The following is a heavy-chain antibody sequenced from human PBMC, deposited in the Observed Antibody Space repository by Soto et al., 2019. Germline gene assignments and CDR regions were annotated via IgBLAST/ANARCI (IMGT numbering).Heavy chain of an antibody. CDR1: GFTFSSHL. CDR3: VYLYFFDY. Sequence: GGSLRLSCVASGFTFSSHLMHWVRPAPGQGLVWVSRISDRSVTSYADSVKGRFTISRDNAKNTVYLQITSLRAEDTAVYYCVYLYFFDYWGQGTLVTVSS. CDR2: ISDRSVT. J-gene: IGHJ4*02. D-gene: IGHD2-8*01. V-gene: IGHV3-74*01.